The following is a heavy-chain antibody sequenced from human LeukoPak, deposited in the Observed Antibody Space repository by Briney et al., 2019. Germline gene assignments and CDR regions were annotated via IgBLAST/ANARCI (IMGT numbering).Heavy chain of an antibody. V-gene: IGHV3-53*01. D-gene: IGHD3-10*01. CDR2: INSGGST. Sequence: GGSLRLSCAASGFTVSSNYMNWVRQAPGQGLEWVSVINSGGSTHYADSVKGRFTISRDNSKNTLYLQMNSLRAEDTAVYHCARDLYYYGSGSDNFLYYWGQGTLVTVSS. CDR3: ARDLYYYGSGSDNFLYY. J-gene: IGHJ4*02. CDR1: GFTVSSNY.